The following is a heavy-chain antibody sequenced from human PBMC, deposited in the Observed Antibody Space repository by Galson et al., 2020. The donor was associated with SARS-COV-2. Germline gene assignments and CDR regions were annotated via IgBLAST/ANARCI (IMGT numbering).Heavy chain of an antibody. D-gene: IGHD3-16*02. J-gene: IGHJ4*02. CDR2: IKQDGSEK. V-gene: IGHV3-7*01. CDR3: AREVYDYVWGSYRTIDY. Sequence: VGSLRLSCAASGFTFSSYWMSWVRQAPGKGLEWVANIKQDGSEKYYVDSVKGRFTISRDNAKNSLYLQMNSLRAEDTAVYYCAREVYDYVWGSYRTIDYWGQGTLVTVSS. CDR1: GFTFSSYW.